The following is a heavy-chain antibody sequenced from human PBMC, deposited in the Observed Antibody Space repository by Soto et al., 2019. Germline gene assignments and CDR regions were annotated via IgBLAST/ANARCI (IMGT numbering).Heavy chain of an antibody. D-gene: IGHD2-15*01. J-gene: IGHJ4*02. CDR1: GGSFSGYY. Sequence: QVQLQQWGAGLLKPSETLSLTCAVYGGSFSGYYWSWIPRPPGKGLEWSGEINHSGNTNYNPSLKSRVTISVDRSKNQFSLKLSSVTAADTAVYYCARGLRGAYCSGGSCYSVWGQGALVTVSS. CDR3: ARGLRGAYCSGGSCYSV. V-gene: IGHV4-34*01. CDR2: INHSGNT.